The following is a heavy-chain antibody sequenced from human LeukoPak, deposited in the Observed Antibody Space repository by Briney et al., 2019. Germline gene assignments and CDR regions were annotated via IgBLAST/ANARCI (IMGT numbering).Heavy chain of an antibody. CDR3: ARRRPNGWPLDS. CDR1: EFSVGSNY. V-gene: IGHV4-34*01. CDR2: ISHAGST. Sequence: GSLRLSCAASEFSVGSNYMTWIRQPPGKGLEWIGEISHAGSTNYNPSLRHGITMSVDTSKNQFSLKVTSVTAADTAVYYCARRRPNGWPLDSWGRGTLVTV. D-gene: IGHD2-8*01. J-gene: IGHJ4*02.